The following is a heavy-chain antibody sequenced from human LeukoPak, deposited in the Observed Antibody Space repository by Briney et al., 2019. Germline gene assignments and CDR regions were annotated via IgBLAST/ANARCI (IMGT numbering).Heavy chain of an antibody. J-gene: IGHJ4*02. V-gene: IGHV3-23*01. D-gene: IGHD3-3*01. CDR2: ISGSGGST. CDR3: AKDAYYDFWSGYWASQYYFDY. CDR1: GFTFSSYA. Sequence: GGSLRLSCAATGFTFSSYAMSWVRQAPGKGLEWVSAISGSGGSTYYADSVKGRFTISRDNSKNTLYLQMNSLRAEDTAVYYCAKDAYYDFWSGYWASQYYFDYWGQGTLVTVSS.